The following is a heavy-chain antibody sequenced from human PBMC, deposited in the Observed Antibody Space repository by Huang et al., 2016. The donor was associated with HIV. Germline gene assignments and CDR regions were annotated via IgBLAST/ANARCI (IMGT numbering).Heavy chain of an antibody. D-gene: IGHD6-19*01. CDR1: GFSLTTGVG. CDR3: AHRDGMTVAGSFDF. V-gene: IGHV2-5*01. Sequence: QISLKESGPTLVKPTQTLTLTCTFSGFSLTTGVGVGWVRPPPGKALEWLGLIYWNGDTRYIPTLKNRITITKDTSKDQVVLRMTNMDPVDTATYYCAHRDGMTVAGSFDFWGQGTRITVSS. CDR2: IYWNGDT. J-gene: IGHJ4*02.